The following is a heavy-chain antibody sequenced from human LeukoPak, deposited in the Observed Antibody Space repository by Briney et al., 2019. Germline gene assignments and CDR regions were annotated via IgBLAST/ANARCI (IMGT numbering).Heavy chain of an antibody. V-gene: IGHV3-48*01. CDR2: LSSSSTI. Sequence: GGSLRLSCAASGFTFSSYSMNWVRQAPGKGLEWVSYLSSSSTIYYADSVKGRFTISRDNAKNSLFLQMNSLRAEDTALYYCAKGRVRGVINGDFDYWGQGTLVTVSS. CDR3: AKGRVRGVINGDFDY. J-gene: IGHJ4*02. CDR1: GFTFSSYS. D-gene: IGHD3-10*01.